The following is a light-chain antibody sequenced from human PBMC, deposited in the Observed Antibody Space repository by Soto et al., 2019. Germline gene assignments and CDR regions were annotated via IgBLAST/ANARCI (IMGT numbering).Light chain of an antibody. CDR2: WAS. CDR3: QQYYSSVT. CDR1: QTVFHTSYNKYF. Sequence: DIVMTQSPDSLSVSLGERATINCKSSQTVFHTSYNKYFLAWYQQKAGQPPKLLFYWASTRESGVPARFSGGGSGTDFSLTISSLQPEDLAVYYCQQYYSSVTFGQGTKLEIK. V-gene: IGKV4-1*01. J-gene: IGKJ2*01.